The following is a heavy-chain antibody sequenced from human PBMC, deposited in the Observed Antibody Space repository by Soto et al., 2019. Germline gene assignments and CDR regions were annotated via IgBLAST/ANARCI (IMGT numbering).Heavy chain of an antibody. CDR3: AKVLLSYYYYYMDV. Sequence: GGSLRLSCAASGFTFSSYAMSWVRQAPGKGLEWVSAISGSGGSTYYADSVRGRFTIPRDNSKNTLYLQMNSLRAEDTAVYYRAKVLLSYYYYYMDVWGKGTTVTVSS. V-gene: IGHV3-23*01. CDR1: GFTFSSYA. J-gene: IGHJ6*03. CDR2: ISGSGGST.